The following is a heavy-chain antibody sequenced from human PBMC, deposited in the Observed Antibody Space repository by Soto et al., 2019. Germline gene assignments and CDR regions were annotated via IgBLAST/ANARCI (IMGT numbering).Heavy chain of an antibody. Sequence: GGSLRLSCAASGFISRSYWMHWVRQVPGKGLVWVSRINGDGRSTSYADSVKGRFTISRDNAKNTLYLQMNSLRADDTAVYYCARAQYLADDAFDIWGQGAMVTVSS. CDR1: GFISRSYW. CDR3: ARAQYLADDAFDI. V-gene: IGHV3-74*01. CDR2: INGDGRST. D-gene: IGHD2-2*01. J-gene: IGHJ3*02.